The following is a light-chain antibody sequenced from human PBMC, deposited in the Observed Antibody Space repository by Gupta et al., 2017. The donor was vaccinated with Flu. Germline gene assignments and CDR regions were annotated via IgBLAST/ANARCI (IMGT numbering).Light chain of an antibody. Sequence: EIVMTQSPATLSVSPGERATLSCRASQSVSSNLAWYQQKPGQAPRLLIDGASTRATGIPARFSGSGSGTEFTLTISSLQSEDFAVYYCQQYKNGPYTFGQGTKLEIK. CDR1: QSVSSN. J-gene: IGKJ2*01. V-gene: IGKV3-15*01. CDR2: GAS. CDR3: QQYKNGPYT.